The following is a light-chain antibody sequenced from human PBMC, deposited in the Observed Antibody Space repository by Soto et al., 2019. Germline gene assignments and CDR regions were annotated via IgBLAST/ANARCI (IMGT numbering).Light chain of an antibody. J-gene: IGLJ1*01. Sequence: QSALTQPASVSGSPGQSITISCTGTSSDVGGYNYVSWYQQHPGKAPKLMIYEVSNRPPGVPNRFAGSKSGNTASLTISGLQAEDEADYYCSSYTSSSTLVFGTGTKLTVL. CDR1: SSDVGGYNY. V-gene: IGLV2-14*01. CDR2: EVS. CDR3: SSYTSSSTLV.